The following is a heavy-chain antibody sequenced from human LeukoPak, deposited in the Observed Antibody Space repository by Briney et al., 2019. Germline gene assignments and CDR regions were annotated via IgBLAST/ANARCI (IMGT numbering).Heavy chain of an antibody. CDR2: ISGSGGST. J-gene: IGHJ4*02. V-gene: IGHV3-23*01. CDR3: AKIPHPGYSYGDYFDY. D-gene: IGHD5-18*01. Sequence: PGGSLRLSCAASGLTFRSYAMNWVRQAPGKGLEWVSAISGSGGSTYYTDSVKGRFTISRDNSKNTLYLQMNSLRTEDTAVYYCAKIPHPGYSYGDYFDYWGQGTLVTVSS. CDR1: GLTFRSYA.